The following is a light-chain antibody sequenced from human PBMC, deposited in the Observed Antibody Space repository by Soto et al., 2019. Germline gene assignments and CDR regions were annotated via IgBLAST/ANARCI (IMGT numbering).Light chain of an antibody. CDR2: EVS. CDR3: SSYTSSSTLV. Sequence: QSALTQPASVSGSPVQSITISCTGTSSDVGGYNYVSWYQQHPGKAPKLLIYEVSNRPSGVSNRFSRSKSGNTASLTISGLQSEDEPDYYCSSYTSSSTLVFGGGTKLTVL. CDR1: SSDVGGYNY. V-gene: IGLV2-14*01. J-gene: IGLJ2*01.